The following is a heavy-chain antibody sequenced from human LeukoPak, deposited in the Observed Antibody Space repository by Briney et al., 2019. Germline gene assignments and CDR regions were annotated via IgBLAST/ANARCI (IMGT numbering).Heavy chain of an antibody. D-gene: IGHD3-22*01. CDR3: AKDRRSSGPYNWFDP. Sequence: GGSLRLSCAASGFTFRSYGMSWVRQAPGKGLEWVSTISGVGGRTYYADSVKGLFTISRDNSKNTLYLQMNRLRAEDTAIYYCAKDRRSSGPYNWFDPWGQGTLVTVSS. CDR2: ISGVGGRT. J-gene: IGHJ5*02. V-gene: IGHV3-23*01. CDR1: GFTFRSYG.